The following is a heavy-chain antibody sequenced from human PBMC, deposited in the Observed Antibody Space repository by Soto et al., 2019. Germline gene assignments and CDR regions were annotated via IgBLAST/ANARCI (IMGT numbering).Heavy chain of an antibody. Sequence: GESLKISCKGSGYSFISYWIGWVRQMPGKGLEWMGIIYPGDSETRYSPSFQGQVTISADKSISTAYLQWSSLRASDTAMYYCARQGPSYDSSGYEPSLDYWGQGTLVTVSS. J-gene: IGHJ4*02. V-gene: IGHV5-51*01. CDR2: IYPGDSET. CDR1: GYSFISYW. CDR3: ARQGPSYDSSGYEPSLDY. D-gene: IGHD3-22*01.